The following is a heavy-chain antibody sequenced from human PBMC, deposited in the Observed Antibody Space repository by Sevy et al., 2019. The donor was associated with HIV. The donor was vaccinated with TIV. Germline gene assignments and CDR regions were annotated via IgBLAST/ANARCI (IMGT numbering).Heavy chain of an antibody. CDR1: GFTFDDYA. Sequence: GGSLRLSCAASGFTFDDYAMHWVRQAPGKGLEWVSGISWNSGSIGYADSVKDRFTISRDNAKNSLYLQMNSLRAEDTALYYCAKAIAMVRGVTSPYYYYGMDVWGQGTTVTVSS. CDR2: ISWNSGSI. J-gene: IGHJ6*02. CDR3: AKAIAMVRGVTSPYYYYGMDV. V-gene: IGHV3-9*01. D-gene: IGHD3-10*01.